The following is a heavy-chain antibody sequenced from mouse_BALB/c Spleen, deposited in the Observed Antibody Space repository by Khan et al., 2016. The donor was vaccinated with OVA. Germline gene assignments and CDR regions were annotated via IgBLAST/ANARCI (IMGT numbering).Heavy chain of an antibody. Sequence: EVQLVESGAELVKSGATVKLSCTASGFTIKDTYMHWLKQWPEQALEWIGRIDPPNGNTTYAPKFQGRVTITADTSSNTAYLQLSSLTSEDTAGYYCARMAKKWGQGTTLTVSS. J-gene: IGHJ2*01. V-gene: IGHV14-3*02. CDR3: ARMAKK. CDR1: GFTIKDTY. CDR2: IDPPNGNT.